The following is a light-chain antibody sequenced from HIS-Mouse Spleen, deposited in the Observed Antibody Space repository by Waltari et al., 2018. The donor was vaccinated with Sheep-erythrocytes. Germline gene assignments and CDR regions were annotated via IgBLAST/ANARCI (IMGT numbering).Light chain of an antibody. CDR1: KSVSSSY. Sequence: EIVLTQSPGTLSLSPGERATLSCRASKSVSSSYLAWYQQKPGQAPRLLIYGASSRATGIPDRFSGSGYGTDFTLTISRLEPEDFAVYYCQQYGSSLRTFGQGTKVEIK. CDR3: QQYGSSLRT. J-gene: IGKJ1*01. V-gene: IGKV3-20*01. CDR2: GAS.